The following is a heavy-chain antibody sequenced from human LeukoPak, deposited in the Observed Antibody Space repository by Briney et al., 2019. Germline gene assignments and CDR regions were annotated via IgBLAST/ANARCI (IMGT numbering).Heavy chain of an antibody. V-gene: IGHV1-69*13. CDR1: GGTFSSYA. CDR3: ARDTGYRSSWYEGNWFDP. Sequence: SVKVSCKASGGTFSSYAISWVRQAPGQGLEWMGGIIPIFGTANYAQKFQGRVTITADESTSTAYMELSSLRSEDTAVYYCARDTGYRSSWYEGNWFDPWGQGTLVTVSS. J-gene: IGHJ5*02. D-gene: IGHD6-13*01. CDR2: IIPIFGTA.